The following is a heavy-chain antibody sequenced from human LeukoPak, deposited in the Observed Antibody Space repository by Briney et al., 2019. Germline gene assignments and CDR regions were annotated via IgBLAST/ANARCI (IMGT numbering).Heavy chain of an antibody. CDR1: GGSLMRGNYY. V-gene: IGHV4-61*02. D-gene: IGHD3-10*01. CDR3: AGVSRGIGEWGAFDI. J-gene: IGHJ3*02. Sequence: SGALSVTFTVSGGSLMRGNYYWTWPRHPAGGGREWLVRIYTSGTNDYNPSLSTRVTISVDASRNQFSLNLSSVTAADTAVYYCAGVSRGIGEWGAFDIWGQGTMVTVSS. CDR2: IYTSGTN.